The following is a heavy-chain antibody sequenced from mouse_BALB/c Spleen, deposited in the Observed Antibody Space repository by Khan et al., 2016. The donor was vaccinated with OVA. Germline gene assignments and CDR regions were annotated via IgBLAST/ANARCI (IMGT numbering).Heavy chain of an antibody. CDR2: IWSGGST. D-gene: IGHD2-4*01. V-gene: IGHV2-2*02. Sequence: QVQLKQSGPGLVQPSQSLSITCTVSGFSLTSYGVHWVRQSPGKGLEWLGVIWSGGSTDYNAVFISRLSISKDNSKSQVFFKMNSLQANDTAIYXCVRRSNMITTGFWFAYWGQGTLVTVSA. J-gene: IGHJ3*01. CDR1: GFSLTSYG. CDR3: VRRSNMITTGFWFAY.